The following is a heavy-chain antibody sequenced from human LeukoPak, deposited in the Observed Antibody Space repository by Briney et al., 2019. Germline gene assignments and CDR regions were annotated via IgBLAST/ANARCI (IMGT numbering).Heavy chain of an antibody. J-gene: IGHJ4*02. D-gene: IGHD6-19*01. CDR2: IKEDGNEK. CDR3: ARGHSSGWY. V-gene: IGHV3-7*03. Sequence: GGSLRLSCEVSGFTFSNYWMSWVRQAPGKGLEWVANIKEDGNEKYYVDSVKGRFTISRDNAKNSVYLQMNSLRVDDTAVYYCARGHSSGWYWGQGTLVTVSS. CDR1: GFTFSNYW.